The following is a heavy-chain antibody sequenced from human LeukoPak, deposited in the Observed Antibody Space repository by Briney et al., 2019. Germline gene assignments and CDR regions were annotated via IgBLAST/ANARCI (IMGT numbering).Heavy chain of an antibody. CDR1: GFTFSSYA. Sequence: DPGGSLRLSCAASGFTFSSYAMSWVRQAPGKGLEWVSAISGSGGSTYYADSAKGRFTISRDNSKNTLYLQMNSLRAEDTAVYYCAKAVGYCSGGSCYGSEPFDYWGQGTLVTVSS. J-gene: IGHJ4*02. V-gene: IGHV3-23*01. D-gene: IGHD2-15*01. CDR3: AKAVGYCSGGSCYGSEPFDY. CDR2: ISGSGGST.